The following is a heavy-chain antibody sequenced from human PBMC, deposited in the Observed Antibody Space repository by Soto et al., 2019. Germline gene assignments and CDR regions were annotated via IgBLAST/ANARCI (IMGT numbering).Heavy chain of an antibody. CDR3: ARDWGYDPDPTYYYGMDV. CDR2: IYYKSRWYN. J-gene: IGHJ6*02. Sequence: SQTLSLTCAISGDTVSTNTAAWNWIRQSPSRGLDWLGRIYYKSRWYNDYSESLKSRIAIIPDTSRNQFSLQLNSVIPEDTAVYYCARDWGYDPDPTYYYGMDVWGQGTKVTVSS. D-gene: IGHD5-12*01. CDR1: GDTVSTNTAA. V-gene: IGHV6-1*01.